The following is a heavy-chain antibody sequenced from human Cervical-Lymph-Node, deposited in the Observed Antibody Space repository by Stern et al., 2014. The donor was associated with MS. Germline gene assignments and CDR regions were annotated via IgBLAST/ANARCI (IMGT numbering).Heavy chain of an antibody. D-gene: IGHD1-26*01. CDR2: INGDGTVL. CDR1: GFTFSNYW. Sequence: EVQLLESGGGFVQPGGCLRLSCAASGFTFSNYWMHWVRQAPGKGLVWVSSINGDGTVLTYADSVKGRFTISRDNAKNTLYLQMNSLRAEDTAVYYCVRARSGSFDYWGQGTLVTVSS. V-gene: IGHV3-74*02. J-gene: IGHJ4*02. CDR3: VRARSGSFDY.